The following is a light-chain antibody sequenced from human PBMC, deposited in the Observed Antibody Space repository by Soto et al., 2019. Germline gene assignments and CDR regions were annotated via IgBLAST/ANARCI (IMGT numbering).Light chain of an antibody. CDR3: QQSFDTPLS. Sequence: DIQMTQSPSSLSASVGDRVTISCRASQNINKYLNWYQQKPGSVPTLLIYAASTLQGGVPSRFNGSGFGTDFTVTISNLQPEDFATYYCQQSFDTPLSVGGGTKVDIK. V-gene: IGKV1-39*01. J-gene: IGKJ4*01. CDR2: AAS. CDR1: QNINKY.